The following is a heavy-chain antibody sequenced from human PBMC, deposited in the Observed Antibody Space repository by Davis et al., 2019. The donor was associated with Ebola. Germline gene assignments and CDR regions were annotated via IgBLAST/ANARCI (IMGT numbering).Heavy chain of an antibody. CDR3: AKDGPGRNWFFFED. CDR2: ISGDGYET. V-gene: IGHV3-23*01. CDR1: EFSFSSYA. J-gene: IGHJ4*02. Sequence: GESLKISCAASEFSFSSYAMTWVRRTPGKGLEWVSAISGDGYETYYADSGKGRFIVSRDNSENTLYLQMSSLRVEDTGVYHCAKDGPGRNWFFFEDWGQGTLVTVSS. D-gene: IGHD3-9*01.